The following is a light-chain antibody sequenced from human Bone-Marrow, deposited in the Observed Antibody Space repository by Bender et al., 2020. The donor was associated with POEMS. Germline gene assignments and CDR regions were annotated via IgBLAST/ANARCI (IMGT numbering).Light chain of an antibody. CDR3: AAWDDSLSGFV. CDR1: NSNIGRNF. Sequence: QFVLTQPPSVSGTPGQTLIISCSGSNSNIGRNFVSWYQQLPGTAPKLLIYSDDQRPLGGPDRFSGSKSGTSASLAISGLRSEDEADYFCAAWDDSLSGFVFGPGIKVTV. CDR2: SDD. V-gene: IGLV1-47*01. J-gene: IGLJ1*01.